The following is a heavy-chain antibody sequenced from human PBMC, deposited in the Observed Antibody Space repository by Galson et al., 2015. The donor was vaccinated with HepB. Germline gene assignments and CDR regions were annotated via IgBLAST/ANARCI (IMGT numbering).Heavy chain of an antibody. D-gene: IGHD2-21*02. CDR2: IYSGGST. V-gene: IGHV3-66*01. CDR3: ARDLAYCGGDCYAFATMYYYGMDV. CDR1: GFTFSSYA. J-gene: IGHJ6*02. Sequence: SLRLSCAATGFTFSSYAMHWVRQAPGKGLEWVSVIYSGGSTYYADSVKGRFTISRDNSKNTLYLQMNSLRAEDTAVYYCARDLAYCGGDCYAFATMYYYGMDVWGQGTTVTVSS.